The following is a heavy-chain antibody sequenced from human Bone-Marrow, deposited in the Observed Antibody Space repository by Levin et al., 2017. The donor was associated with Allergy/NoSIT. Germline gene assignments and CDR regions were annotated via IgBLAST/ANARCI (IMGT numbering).Heavy chain of an antibody. D-gene: IGHD3-10*01. CDR2: INEDGSEK. V-gene: IGHV3-7*01. J-gene: IGHJ4*02. CDR3: ARTPGSPGY. CDR1: GFTFSRYW. Sequence: GESLKISCAASGFTFSRYWMSWVRQAPGKGLEWVANINEDGSEKYYVDSVKGRFSISRDNAKNSLYLQMNSLRAEDTAVYYCARTPGSPGYWGQGTLVTVSS.